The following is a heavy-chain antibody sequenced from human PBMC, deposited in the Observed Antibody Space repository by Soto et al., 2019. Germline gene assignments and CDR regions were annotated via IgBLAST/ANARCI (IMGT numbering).Heavy chain of an antibody. V-gene: IGHV4-31*03. J-gene: IGHJ3*02. Sequence: QVQLQESGPGLVKPSQTLSLTCTVSGGSISSGGYYWSWIRQHPEKGMEWIGYIYYSGSTYNNPSLKSRVTITVDTSKNQFSLKLSSVTAADTAVYYCARDETDAFDIWGQGTMVTVSS. CDR1: GGSISSGGYY. CDR2: IYYSGST. CDR3: ARDETDAFDI.